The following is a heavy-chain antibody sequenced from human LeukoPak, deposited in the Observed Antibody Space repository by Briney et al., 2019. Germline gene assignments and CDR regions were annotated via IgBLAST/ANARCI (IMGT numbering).Heavy chain of an antibody. CDR3: ARHPPLCFYY. J-gene: IGHJ4*02. V-gene: IGHV4-39*01. CDR1: GGSIRSSSYY. D-gene: IGHD2-2*01. Sequence: SETLSLTCTVSGGSIRSSSYYWGWIRQPPGKGLEWIGSIYYSGSTYYNPSLKSRVTISVDTSKNQFSLKLSSVTAADTAVYYCARHPPLCFYYWGQGTLVTVSS. CDR2: IYYSGST.